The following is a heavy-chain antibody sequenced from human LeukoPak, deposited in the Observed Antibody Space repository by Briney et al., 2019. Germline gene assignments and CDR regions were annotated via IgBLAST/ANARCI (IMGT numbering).Heavy chain of an antibody. V-gene: IGHV3-30-3*01. J-gene: IGHJ4*02. Sequence: PGGSLRLSCAASGFAFSTYALHWVRQAPDKGLEWVAVISYDGSNKYYADSVKGRFTISRDSSKNTLYLQVNSLRAEDTAVYYCARDMRGVVPAAILGYFDYWGQGTLVTVSS. D-gene: IGHD2-2*01. CDR2: ISYDGSNK. CDR3: ARDMRGVVPAAILGYFDY. CDR1: GFAFSTYA.